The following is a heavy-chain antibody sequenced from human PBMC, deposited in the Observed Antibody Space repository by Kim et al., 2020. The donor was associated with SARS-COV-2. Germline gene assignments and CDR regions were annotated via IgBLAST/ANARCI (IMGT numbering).Heavy chain of an antibody. J-gene: IGHJ6*03. CDR3: ARGTRQWLSRHYYYCMDV. Sequence: LKSRVTISVDTSKNQFTLKLSSVTAAGTAVYYCARGTRQWLSRHYYYCMDVWGKGTTVTVSS. D-gene: IGHD6-19*01. V-gene: IGHV4-34*01.